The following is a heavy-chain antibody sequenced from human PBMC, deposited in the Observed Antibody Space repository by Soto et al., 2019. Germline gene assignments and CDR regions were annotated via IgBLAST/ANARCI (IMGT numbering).Heavy chain of an antibody. D-gene: IGHD3-10*01. CDR2: IYHSGST. V-gene: IGHV4-38-2*01. CDR3: ASGYYGSGMWNY. Sequence: AETRSLTCAVSGYSISSGYYWGWIRQPPGKGLEWIGSIYHSGSTYYNPSLKSRVTISVDTSKNQFSLKLSSVTAADTAVYYCASGYYGSGMWNYWGQGTLVTVSS. J-gene: IGHJ4*02. CDR1: GYSISSGYY.